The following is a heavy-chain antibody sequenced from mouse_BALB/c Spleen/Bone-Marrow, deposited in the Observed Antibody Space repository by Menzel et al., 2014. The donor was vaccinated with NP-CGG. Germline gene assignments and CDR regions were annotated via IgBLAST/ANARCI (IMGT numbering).Heavy chain of an antibody. D-gene: IGHD1-1*01. V-gene: IGHV5-17*02. CDR2: ISSGSSTV. J-gene: IGHJ2*01. CDR3: ARASSSPGYFDY. CDR1: GFTFSSFG. Sequence: EVKLVESGGGLVQPGGSRKLSCAASGFTFSSFGMHWVRQAPEKGLEWVAYISSGSSTVYYADKVMGRFTISRDNPKNSMFLQMNSLRSEDTAMYDYARASSSPGYFDYWGQGTTLTVSS.